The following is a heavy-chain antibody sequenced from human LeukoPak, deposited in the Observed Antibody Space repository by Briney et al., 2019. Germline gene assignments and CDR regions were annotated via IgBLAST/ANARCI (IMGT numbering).Heavy chain of an antibody. D-gene: IGHD2-21*02. J-gene: IGHJ3*02. CDR3: ARTYIVVVTANAFDI. V-gene: IGHV3-48*03. CDR2: ISSSGSSI. CDR1: GFTFSSYE. Sequence: GGSLRLSCAASGFTFSSYEMNWARQAPGKGLEWVSYISSSGSSIYYADSVKGRFTISRDNAKNSLYLQMNSLRAEDTAVYYCARTYIVVVTANAFDIWGQGTMVTVSS.